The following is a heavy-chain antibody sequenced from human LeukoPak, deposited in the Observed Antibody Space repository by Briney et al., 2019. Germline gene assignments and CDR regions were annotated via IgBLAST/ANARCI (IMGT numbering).Heavy chain of an antibody. D-gene: IGHD1-1*01. V-gene: IGHV3-74*01. CDR3: ARATTNAFDI. Sequence: GGSLRLSCAASGFIFSRFWMHWVRQAPGKGLVWVSRINSDGSSTSYADSVKGRFTISRDNAKNTLYLQMNSLRAEDTAVYYCARATTNAFDIWGQGTMVTVSS. J-gene: IGHJ3*02. CDR2: INSDGSST. CDR1: GFIFSRFW.